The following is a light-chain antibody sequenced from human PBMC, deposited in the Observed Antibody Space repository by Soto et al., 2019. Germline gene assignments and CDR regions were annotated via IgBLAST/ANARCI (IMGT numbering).Light chain of an antibody. Sequence: QSVLTQPPSVSAAPGQKVTISCSGSSSNIGKNHVSWYQQVPGTAPKLLIYESNKRPSGIPDRFSGSKSGTSATLGIAGLQTGDEADYYCGTWYSSLTAVLFGGGPPLTVL. V-gene: IGLV1-51*02. J-gene: IGLJ2*01. CDR3: GTWYSSLTAVL. CDR1: SSNIGKNH. CDR2: ESN.